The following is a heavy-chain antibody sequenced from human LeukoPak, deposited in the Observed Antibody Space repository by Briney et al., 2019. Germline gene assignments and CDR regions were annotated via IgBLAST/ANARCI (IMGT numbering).Heavy chain of an antibody. V-gene: IGHV1-69*05. CDR1: GGTFSRCA. J-gene: IGHJ3*02. CDR3: ARDQEAYYYGSGSSLYI. D-gene: IGHD3-10*01. CDR2: IIPIFGTA. Sequence: GASVKVSCKASGGTFSRCAISWVRQAPGQGLEWMGRIIPIFGTANYAQKFQGRVTVTTDESTSTAYMELSSLRSEDTAVYYCARDQEAYYYGSGSSLYIWGQGTMVTVSS.